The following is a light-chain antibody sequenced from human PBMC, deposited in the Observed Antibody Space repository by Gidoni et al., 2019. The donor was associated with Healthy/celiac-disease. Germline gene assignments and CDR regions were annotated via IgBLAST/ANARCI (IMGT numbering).Light chain of an antibody. Sequence: QSALPQPASVAGSPGPSITISCTGTSSDVGGYNYVSWYQPHPGKAPKLRIYEVSNRPSGVSNRFSGSKSGSTASLTISGLHAEDEADYYCSSYTSSSTRVFGGGTKLTVL. V-gene: IGLV2-14*01. CDR3: SSYTSSSTRV. CDR1: SSDVGGYNY. J-gene: IGLJ3*02. CDR2: EVS.